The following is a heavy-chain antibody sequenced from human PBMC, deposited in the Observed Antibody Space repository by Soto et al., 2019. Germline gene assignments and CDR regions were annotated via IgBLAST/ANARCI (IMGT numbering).Heavy chain of an antibody. D-gene: IGHD1-1*01. CDR3: ASRLHYDTNWSAFDP. J-gene: IGHJ5*02. CDR1: GFTFGSYA. V-gene: IGHV3-23*01. Sequence: GGSLRLSCAASGFTFGSYAMSWVRQAPGKGLEWVSVIGGSASMIHYADSVKGRFTLSRDNSKNTLYLQMNSLRADDTAVYYCASRLHYDTNWSAFDPRGQGTVVTVS. CDR2: IGGSASMI.